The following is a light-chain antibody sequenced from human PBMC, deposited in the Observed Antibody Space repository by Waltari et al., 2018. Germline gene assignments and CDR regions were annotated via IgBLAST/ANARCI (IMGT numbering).Light chain of an antibody. CDR3: CSYAGSYTFVV. V-gene: IGLV2-11*01. J-gene: IGLJ2*01. CDR2: DGS. Sequence: YQQHPGKAPKLRIYDGSKRPSGVPDRFSGSKSGNTASLTISGLQAEDEADYYCCSYAGSYTFVVFGGGTKLTVL.